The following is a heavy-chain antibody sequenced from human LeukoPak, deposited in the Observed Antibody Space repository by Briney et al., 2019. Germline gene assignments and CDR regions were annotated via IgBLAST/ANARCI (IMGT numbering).Heavy chain of an antibody. CDR3: ARGSNSGYTY. CDR1: GGSFSGYY. CDR2: INHSGST. V-gene: IGHV4-34*01. Sequence: KPSETLSLTCAVYGGSFSGYYWSWIRQPPGKGLEWIGEINHSGSTNYNPSLKSRVTISVDTSKNQFSLRLSSVPAADTAVYYCARGSNSGYTYWGQGTLVTVSS. J-gene: IGHJ4*02. D-gene: IGHD3-22*01.